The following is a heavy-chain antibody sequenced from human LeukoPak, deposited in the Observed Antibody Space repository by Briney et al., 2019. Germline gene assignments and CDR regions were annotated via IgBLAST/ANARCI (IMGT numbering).Heavy chain of an antibody. J-gene: IGHJ5*02. V-gene: IGHV4-59*01. Sequence: SETLSLTCAVSGYSISSGYYWSWIRQPPGKGLEWIGYIYYSGSTNYNPSLKSRVTISVDTSKNQFSLKLSSVTAADTAVYYCARGMEFDPWGQGTLVTVSS. CDR1: GYSISSGYY. CDR3: ARGMEFDP. CDR2: IYYSGST.